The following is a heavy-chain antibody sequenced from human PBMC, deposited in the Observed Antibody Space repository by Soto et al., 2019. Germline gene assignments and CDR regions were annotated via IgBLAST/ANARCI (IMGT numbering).Heavy chain of an antibody. CDR3: ARHPRGGSPTDP. CDR2: ISYDGSNK. J-gene: IGHJ5*02. V-gene: IGHV3-30-3*01. D-gene: IGHD3-16*01. Sequence: QVQLVESGGGVVQPGRSLRLSCAASGFTFSSYAMHWVRQAPGKGLEWVAVISYDGSNKYYADSVKGRFTISRDNSKNTLYLQMNSLRAEDTAVYYCARHPRGGSPTDPWGQGTLVTVSS. CDR1: GFTFSSYA.